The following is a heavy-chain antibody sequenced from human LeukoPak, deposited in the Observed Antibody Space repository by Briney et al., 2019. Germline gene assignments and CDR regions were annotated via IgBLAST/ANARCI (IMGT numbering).Heavy chain of an antibody. Sequence: PSETLSLTCTVSGGSISSGDYYWSWIRQPPGKGLEWIGYIYYSGSTYYNPSIKSRVNISVDTSKNQFSLKLSSVTAADTAVYYCARGLYGGGAYYYYYMDVWGKGTTVTVSS. CDR3: ARGLYGGGAYYYYYMDV. CDR1: GGSISSGDYY. D-gene: IGHD4-23*01. J-gene: IGHJ6*03. V-gene: IGHV4-30-4*08. CDR2: IYYSGST.